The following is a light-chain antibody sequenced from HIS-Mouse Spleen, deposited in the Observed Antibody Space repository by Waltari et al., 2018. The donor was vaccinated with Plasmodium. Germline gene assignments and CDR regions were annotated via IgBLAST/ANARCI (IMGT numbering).Light chain of an antibody. J-gene: IGLJ2*01. CDR1: KLGDKY. CDR3: QAWDSSTVV. V-gene: IGLV3-1*01. Sequence: SYELTQPPSVSVSPGQTASITCSGDKLGDKYACRYQQNPGHSPVLVIYQDRKRPSGIPERFSGSNSGNTATLTIGGTQAMDEADYYCQAWDSSTVVFGGGTKLTVL. CDR2: QDR.